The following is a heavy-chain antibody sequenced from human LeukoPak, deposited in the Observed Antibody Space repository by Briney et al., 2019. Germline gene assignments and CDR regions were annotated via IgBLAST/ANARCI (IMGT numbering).Heavy chain of an antibody. CDR3: ARGYCSGGSCYSDY. CDR2: IYYSGST. Sequence: SQTLSLTCTVSGDSISSGGYYWSWIRQHPGKGLEWIGYIYYSGSTYYNPSLKSRVTISVDTAKNQFSLKLSSVTAADTAVYCCARGYCSGGSCYSDYWGQGTLVTVSS. D-gene: IGHD2-15*01. V-gene: IGHV4-31*03. CDR1: GDSISSGGYY. J-gene: IGHJ4*02.